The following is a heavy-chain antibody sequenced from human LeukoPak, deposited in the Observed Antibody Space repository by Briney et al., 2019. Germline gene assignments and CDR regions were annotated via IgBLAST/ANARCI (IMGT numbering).Heavy chain of an antibody. J-gene: IGHJ6*02. CDR1: GGSISSGSYY. CDR3: ARAPHYYDSSGYYYYYGMDV. Sequence: SETLSLTCTVSGGSISSGSYYGSWIRQPAGKGLEWIGRIYTSGSTNYNPSLKSRVTISVDTSKNQFSLKLSSVTAADTAVYYCARAPHYYDSSGYYYYYGMDVWGQGTTVTVSS. D-gene: IGHD3-22*01. V-gene: IGHV4-61*02. CDR2: IYTSGST.